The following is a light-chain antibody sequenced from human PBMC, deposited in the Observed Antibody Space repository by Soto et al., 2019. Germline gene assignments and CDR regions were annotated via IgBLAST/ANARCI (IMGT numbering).Light chain of an antibody. J-gene: IGKJ1*01. CDR3: QQYGESPQT. Sequence: EIMLTQSPGTLSLSPGERATLSCRASQSVSSSYLAWYQQKPGQAPRLLIYGASSRATAIPDRFSGSGFGTDFTLTITRLEPEDFAVYYCQQYGESPQTFGPGTKG. V-gene: IGKV3-20*01. CDR1: QSVSSSY. CDR2: GAS.